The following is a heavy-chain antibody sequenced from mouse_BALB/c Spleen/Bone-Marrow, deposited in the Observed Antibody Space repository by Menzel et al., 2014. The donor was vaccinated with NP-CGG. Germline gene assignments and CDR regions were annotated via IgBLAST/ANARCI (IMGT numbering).Heavy chain of an antibody. CDR3: TRDPGYSGICLFVY. J-gene: IGHJ3*01. CDR2: IWAGGST. Sequence: VMLVESGPGLVAPSQSLSITCTVSGLSLTTYGIHWVRQPPGKGLEWLGVIWAGGSTYYNSSLISRLSISKDNSKRQVYLKMNSLQTDDTAMYYCTRDPGYSGICLFVYWWQGTLVTVS. CDR1: GLSLTTYG. V-gene: IGHV2-9*02. D-gene: IGHD2-1*01.